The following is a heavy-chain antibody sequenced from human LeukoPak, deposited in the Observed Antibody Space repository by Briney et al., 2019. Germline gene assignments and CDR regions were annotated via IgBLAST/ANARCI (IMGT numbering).Heavy chain of an antibody. V-gene: IGHV4-59*01. D-gene: IGHD3-9*01. Sequence: SETLSLTCTVSGGSISSYYWSWIRQPPGKGLEWIGYIYYSGSTNYNPSLKSRVTISVDTSKNQFSLKLSSVTAADTAVYYCARGGYDILTGYSPWGQGTLVTLSS. CDR2: IYYSGST. CDR3: ARGGYDILTGYSP. CDR1: GGSISSYY. J-gene: IGHJ5*02.